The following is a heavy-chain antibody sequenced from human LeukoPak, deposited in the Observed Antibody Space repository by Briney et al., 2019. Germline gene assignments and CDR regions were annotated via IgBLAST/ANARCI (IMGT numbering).Heavy chain of an antibody. V-gene: IGHV1-69*01. CDR3: AKGGYCSSTSCYEVLGNWFDP. CDR2: IIPIFGTA. Sequence: GASVKVSCKASGGTFSSYAISWVRQAPGQGLEWMGGIIPIFGTANYAQKFQGRVTITADESTSTAYMELSSLRSEDTAVYYCAKGGYCSSTSCYEVLGNWFDPWGQGTLVTVSS. CDR1: GGTFSSYA. D-gene: IGHD2-2*01. J-gene: IGHJ5*02.